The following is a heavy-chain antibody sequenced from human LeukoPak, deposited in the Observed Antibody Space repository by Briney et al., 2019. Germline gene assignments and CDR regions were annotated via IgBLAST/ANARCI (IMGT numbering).Heavy chain of an antibody. CDR3: AKDPFLYYYGSGSYPDY. Sequence: GGSLILSCAASGFTFSSYGMHWFRQAPAKGLEGVAFIRYDGSNKYYADSVKGRFTISRDNSKNTLYLQMNRLRAEDTAVYYCAKDPFLYYYGSGSYPDYWGQGTLVTVSS. CDR1: GFTFSSYG. J-gene: IGHJ4*02. D-gene: IGHD3-10*01. CDR2: IRYDGSNK. V-gene: IGHV3-30*02.